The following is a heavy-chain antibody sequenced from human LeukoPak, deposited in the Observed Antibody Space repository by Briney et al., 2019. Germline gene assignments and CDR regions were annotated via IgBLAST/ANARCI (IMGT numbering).Heavy chain of an antibody. V-gene: IGHV1-8*01. CDR3: ARVAKRSLDYYGSGTDAFDI. CDR1: GYAFTSYD. J-gene: IGHJ3*02. Sequence: GSSVTVSCKASGYAFTSYDINWLRQATGQGLEWMGWMNPNSGNTGYAQKFQGRVTMTRNTSISTAYMELSSLRSEDTAVYYCARVAKRSLDYYGSGTDAFDIWGQGTMVTVSS. D-gene: IGHD3-10*01. CDR2: MNPNSGNT.